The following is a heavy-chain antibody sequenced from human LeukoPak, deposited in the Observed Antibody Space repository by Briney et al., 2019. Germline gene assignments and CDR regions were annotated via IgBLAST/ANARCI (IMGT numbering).Heavy chain of an antibody. CDR3: ARSGFGSGISFDL. D-gene: IGHD3-10*01. J-gene: IGHJ5*02. CDR2: MNPNSGDT. CDR1: GYTFTSYD. V-gene: IGHV1-8*01. Sequence: ASVKVSCKASGYTFTSYDINWVRQATGQGLEWMGWMNPNSGDTGYPQKFQGRVTMTRDTSITTAYMELSSLRSDDTAVYYCARSGFGSGISFDLWGQGTLVTVSS.